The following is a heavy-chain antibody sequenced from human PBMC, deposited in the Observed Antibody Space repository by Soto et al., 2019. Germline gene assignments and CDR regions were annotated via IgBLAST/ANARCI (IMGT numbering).Heavy chain of an antibody. V-gene: IGHV4-39*01. J-gene: IGHJ6*02. CDR1: GGSISSTNYY. CDR3: ARHDFYGSCSYYRKGFYYYFGLDV. Sequence: QVQLQESGPGLVKTSETLSLTCTVSGGSISSTNYYWGWIRQPPGKGLEWIGSIYYTGNTFYNPSFESLVTLPGDTSKNHFSLKDTSVTAADTAVYYCARHDFYGSCSYYRKGFYYYFGLDVWGQGTTVTVSS. CDR2: IYYTGNT. D-gene: IGHD3-10*01.